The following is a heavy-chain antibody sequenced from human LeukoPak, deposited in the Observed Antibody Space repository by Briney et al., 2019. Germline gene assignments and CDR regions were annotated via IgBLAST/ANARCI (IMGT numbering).Heavy chain of an antibody. V-gene: IGHV3-30-3*01. D-gene: IGHD2-2*01. Sequence: GGSLRLSCAASGFTFSSYAMHWVRQAPGKGLEWVAVISYDGSNKYYADSVKGRFTISRDNSKNTLYLQINSLRAEDTAVYYCATDIVVVAAASRDAFDIWGQGTMVTVSS. CDR3: ATDIVVVAAASRDAFDI. J-gene: IGHJ3*02. CDR2: ISYDGSNK. CDR1: GFTFSSYA.